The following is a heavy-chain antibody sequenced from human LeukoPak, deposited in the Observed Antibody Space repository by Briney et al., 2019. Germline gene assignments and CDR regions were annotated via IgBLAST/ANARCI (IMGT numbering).Heavy chain of an antibody. J-gene: IGHJ4*02. V-gene: IGHV3-30*03. D-gene: IGHD1-20*01. CDR3: ATDGLTGTTDGTLDS. CDR2: ILYDGSNK. CDR1: GFTFSHYS. Sequence: GGSLRLSCVASGFTFSHYSMHWVRQAPGKGLEWVALILYDGSNKYYADSVKGRFTISRDDSKNTLYLQMNSLRAEDTALYYCATDGLTGTTDGTLDSWGQGTLVTVSS.